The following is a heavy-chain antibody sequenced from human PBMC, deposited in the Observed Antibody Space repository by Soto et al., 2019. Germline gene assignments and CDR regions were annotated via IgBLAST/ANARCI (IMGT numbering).Heavy chain of an antibody. D-gene: IGHD2-2*01. V-gene: IGHV4-61*01. CDR2: IYFSGST. CDR3: ARDLVTPASTFEF. J-gene: IGHJ4*02. CDR1: GASVSSGSHY. Sequence: SETLSLTCNVSGASVSSGSHYWSWIRQPPGKGLEWIGHIYFSGSTKYNPSLKSRVTISVDMSKNQFSLRVISVIAADTAVYYCARDLVTPASTFEFWGQGTLVTVSS.